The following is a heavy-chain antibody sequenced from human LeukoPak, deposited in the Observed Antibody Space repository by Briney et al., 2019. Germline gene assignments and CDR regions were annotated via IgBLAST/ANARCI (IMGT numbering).Heavy chain of an antibody. CDR3: RNYFAGYYCGTSGYWQPEF. D-gene: IGHD2-15*01. CDR2: MYYTGSN. J-gene: IGHJ4*02. Sequence: PSLSLSLTSTVSGGSMSSSRYYWGWLPPPPGVELVWMGSMYYTGSNYYNPSVKSRITIYADTSKNQFSLQLNSVTAEDTAVYYRRNYFAGYYCGTSGYWQPEFWGQGTLVTVSS. CDR1: GGSMSSSRYY. V-gene: IGHV4-39*01.